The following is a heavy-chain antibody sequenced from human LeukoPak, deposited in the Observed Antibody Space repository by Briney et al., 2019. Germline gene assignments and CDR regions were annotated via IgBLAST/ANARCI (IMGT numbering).Heavy chain of an antibody. CDR2: ISAYNGNT. CDR1: GGTFSSYA. V-gene: IGHV1-18*01. D-gene: IGHD4-17*01. CDR3: ARDPSYGDLYYYYGMDV. Sequence: ASVKVSCKASGGTFSSYAISWVRQAPGQGLEWMGWISAYNGNTNYAQKLQGRVTMTTDTSTSTAYMELRSLRSDDTAVYYCARDPSYGDLYYYYGMDVWGQGTTVTVSS. J-gene: IGHJ6*02.